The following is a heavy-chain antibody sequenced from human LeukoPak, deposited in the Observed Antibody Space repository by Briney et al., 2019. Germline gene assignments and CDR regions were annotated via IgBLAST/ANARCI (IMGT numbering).Heavy chain of an antibody. CDR1: GGSFSGYY. J-gene: IGHJ4*02. Sequence: SETLSLTCAVYGGSFSGYYWSWIRQPPGKGLEWIGEINHSGSTNYNPSLKSRVTISVDTSKNQFSLKLSSVNAADPAVYYCARGEAHSGGLHDINSGSSHFDYWGQGTLVTVSS. CDR2: INHSGST. D-gene: IGHD1-26*01. V-gene: IGHV4-34*01. CDR3: ARGEAHSGGLHDINSGSSHFDY.